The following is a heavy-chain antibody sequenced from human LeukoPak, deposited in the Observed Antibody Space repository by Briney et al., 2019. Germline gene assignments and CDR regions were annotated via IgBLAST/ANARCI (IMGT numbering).Heavy chain of an antibody. D-gene: IGHD2-2*01. J-gene: IGHJ4*02. CDR2: ISSSSSTI. CDR1: GFTFSSYS. CDR3: TRDLSTSMPGGFDD. Sequence: GGSLRLSCAASGFTFSSYSMNWVRQAPGKGLEWVSYISSSSSTIYYADSVKGRFTISRDNARNSLYLQMNSLRAEDTAVYYCTRDLSTSMPGGFDDWGQGTLVTVSS. V-gene: IGHV3-48*04.